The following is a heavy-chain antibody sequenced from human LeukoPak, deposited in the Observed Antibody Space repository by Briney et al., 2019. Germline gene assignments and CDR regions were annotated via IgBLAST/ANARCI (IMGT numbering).Heavy chain of an antibody. CDR2: IRSKTDGGTT. CDR3: AKHIYGVVSIQQ. Sequence: GGSLRLSCAASGFTFSSYSMNWVRQAPGKGLEWVGRIRSKTDGGTTDYAVSVQGRFTISRDDSKNTLYLQMSSLKTEDTAVYYCAKHIYGVVSIQQWGQGTLVTVSS. J-gene: IGHJ1*01. D-gene: IGHD3-3*01. V-gene: IGHV3-15*01. CDR1: GFTFSSYS.